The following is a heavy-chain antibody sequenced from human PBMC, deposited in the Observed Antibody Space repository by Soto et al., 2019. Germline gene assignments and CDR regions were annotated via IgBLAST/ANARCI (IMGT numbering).Heavy chain of an antibody. CDR1: GFTFSSYS. J-gene: IGHJ3*02. CDR3: AILSYGDYDGAFDI. CDR2: ISSSSSYI. V-gene: IGHV3-21*01. Sequence: EVQLVESGGGLVKPGGSLRLSCAASGFTFSSYSMNWVRQAPGKGLEWVSSISSSSSYIYYADSVKGRFTISRDNAKNSLYLQMNSLRAEDTAVYYCAILSYGDYDGAFDIWGQGTMVTVSS. D-gene: IGHD4-17*01.